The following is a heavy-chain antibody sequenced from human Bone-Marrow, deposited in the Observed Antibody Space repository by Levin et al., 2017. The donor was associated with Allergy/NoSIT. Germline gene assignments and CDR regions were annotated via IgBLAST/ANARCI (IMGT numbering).Heavy chain of an antibody. CDR2: ITWNSGSI. V-gene: IGHV3-9*01. CDR3: AKDGLIGVAGPFDH. Sequence: AASGFSFDDFAMHWVRLVPGKGLEWVAGITWNSGSIDYADSVRGRFTISRDNAKNSLYLQMNSLRAEDTAIYYCAKDGLIGVAGPFDHWGQGTLVTVSS. J-gene: IGHJ4*02. D-gene: IGHD6-19*01. CDR1: GFSFDDFA.